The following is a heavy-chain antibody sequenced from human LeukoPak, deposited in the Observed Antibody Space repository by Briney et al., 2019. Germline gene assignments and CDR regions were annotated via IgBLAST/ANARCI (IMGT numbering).Heavy chain of an antibody. V-gene: IGHV3-13*04. D-gene: IGHD3-22*01. CDR3: ARVQSRGYYYFDY. J-gene: IGHJ4*02. Sequence: GGSLRLSCAASGFTFSSYDMHWVRQVPEKGLEWVSGIGTTGDTSYAGSVRGRFTISRENARNSLYLQMNSLRAGDTAVYYCARVQSRGYYYFDYWGQGTLVTVSS. CDR1: GFTFSSYD. CDR2: IGTTGDT.